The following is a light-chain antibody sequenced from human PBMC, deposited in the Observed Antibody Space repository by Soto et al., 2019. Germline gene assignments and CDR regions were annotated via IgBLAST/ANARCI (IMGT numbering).Light chain of an antibody. CDR3: SSYAVSSNV. V-gene: IGLV2-8*01. J-gene: IGLJ1*01. Sequence: QSVLTQPPSASGSPGQSVAISCTGTSSDVGGYNYVSWYQQHPGKAPKLMIYEVNRRPSGVPDRLSGSKSGNTASLTVSGLQAEDEPDYYCSSYAVSSNVFGTRTKVNVL. CDR2: EVN. CDR1: SSDVGGYNY.